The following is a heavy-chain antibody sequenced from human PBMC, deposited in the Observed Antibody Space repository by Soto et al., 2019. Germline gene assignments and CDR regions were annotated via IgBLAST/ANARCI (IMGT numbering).Heavy chain of an antibody. Sequence: QVQLVQSGAEVKKPGASVKVSCKASGYTFTSYGISWVRQAPGQGLEWMGWISAYNGNTNYAQKLQGRVTMTTDTSTSPAYMELRSLRSDDTAVYYCARDLGTHRRIFGVFIVFDYWGQGTLVTVSS. D-gene: IGHD3-3*02. CDR1: GYTFTSYG. V-gene: IGHV1-18*01. CDR3: ARDLGTHRRIFGVFIVFDY. J-gene: IGHJ4*02. CDR2: ISAYNGNT.